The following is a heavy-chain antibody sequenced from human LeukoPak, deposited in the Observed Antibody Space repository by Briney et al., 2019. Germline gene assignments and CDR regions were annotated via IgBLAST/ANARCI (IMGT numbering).Heavy chain of an antibody. CDR2: INAGNGNT. J-gene: IGHJ4*02. D-gene: IGHD2-2*01. CDR1: GYTFTSYA. Sequence: ASVKVSCKASGYTFTSYAMHWVRQAPGQRPEWMGWINAGNGNTKYSQKSQGRVTITRDTSASTAYMELSSLRPEDTAVYYCARVQSAYCSSSSCYGGYFDYWGQGTLVTVSS. V-gene: IGHV1-3*01. CDR3: ARVQSAYCSSSSCYGGYFDY.